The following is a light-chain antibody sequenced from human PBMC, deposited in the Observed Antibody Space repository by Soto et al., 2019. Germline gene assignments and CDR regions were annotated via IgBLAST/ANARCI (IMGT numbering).Light chain of an antibody. V-gene: IGLV2-8*01. Sequence: QSALTQPPSASGSPGQSVTISCTGTSSDVGGYNYVSWYQQHPGKAPKLMIYEVTKRPSGVPDRFSGSKSGNTASLTVSGLQAEDEAAYYCSSYAGSNIFYVFGTGPKLTVL. CDR3: SSYAGSNIFYV. CDR1: SSDVGGYNY. CDR2: EVT. J-gene: IGLJ1*01.